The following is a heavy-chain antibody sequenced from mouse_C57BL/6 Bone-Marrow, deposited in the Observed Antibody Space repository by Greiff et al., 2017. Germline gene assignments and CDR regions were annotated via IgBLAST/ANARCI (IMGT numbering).Heavy chain of an antibody. D-gene: IGHD1-1*01. Sequence: EVKLMESGGGLVQPGGSLKLSCAASGFTFSDYYMYWVRQTPEQRLAWVAYISNGGGSTYYPATVKGRFTISRDNAKNTLYLQLMRLKSEDTAMYACSRPAYGSSPGDYWGQGTSVTVSA. V-gene: IGHV5-12*01. J-gene: IGHJ4*01. CDR2: ISNGGGST. CDR3: SRPAYGSSPGDY. CDR1: GFTFSDYY.